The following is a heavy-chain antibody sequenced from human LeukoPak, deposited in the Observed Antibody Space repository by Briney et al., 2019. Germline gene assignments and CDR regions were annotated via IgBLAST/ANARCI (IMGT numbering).Heavy chain of an antibody. D-gene: IGHD3-22*01. CDR3: ARTLLPAVKGAFDI. CDR2: INTGGTT. Sequence: SETLSLTCTVCGDSISSGSYYWSWIRQPAEKGLEYIGRINTGGTTNYNPSLRSRVTISVDTSKNQFSLNLGSVSAADTAVYYCARTLLPAVKGAFDIWGQGTMVTVSS. V-gene: IGHV4-61*02. J-gene: IGHJ3*02. CDR1: GDSISSGSYY.